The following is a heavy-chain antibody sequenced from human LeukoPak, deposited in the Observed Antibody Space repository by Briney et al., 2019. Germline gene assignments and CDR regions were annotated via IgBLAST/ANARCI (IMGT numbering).Heavy chain of an antibody. V-gene: IGHV4-30-2*01. CDR3: ARAVGSGWSWYYGMDV. D-gene: IGHD6-19*01. CDR1: GGSISSGGYS. CDR2: IYHSGST. Sequence: SETLSLTCAVSGGSISSGGYSWSWIRQPPGKGLEWIGYIYHSGSTYYNPSLKSRVTISVDRSKNQFSLKLSSATAADTAVYYCARAVGSGWSWYYGMDVWGQGTTVTVSS. J-gene: IGHJ6*02.